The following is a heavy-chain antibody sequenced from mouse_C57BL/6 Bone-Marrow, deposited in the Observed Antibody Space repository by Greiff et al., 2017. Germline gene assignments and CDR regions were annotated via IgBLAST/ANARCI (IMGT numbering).Heavy chain of an antibody. D-gene: IGHD2-1*01. V-gene: IGHV1-15*01. CDR2: IDPETGGT. J-gene: IGHJ3*01. Sequence: QVQLQQSGAELVRPGASVTLSCKASGYTFTDYEMHWVKQTPVHGLEWIGAIDPETGGTAYNKKFKGKSILTADKSYRTAYMELRSQTSQDSAVYYCTRRGVSYYCNEGFAYWGQGTLVTVSS. CDR1: GYTFTDYE. CDR3: TRRGVSYYCNEGFAY.